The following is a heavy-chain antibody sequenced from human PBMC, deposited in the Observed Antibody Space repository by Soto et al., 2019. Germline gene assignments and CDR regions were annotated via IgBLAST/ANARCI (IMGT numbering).Heavy chain of an antibody. J-gene: IGHJ6*02. V-gene: IGHV3-21*01. D-gene: IGHD6-19*01. CDR3: ARDLKVAGTNSFYYYGMDV. CDR2: ISRSSRNI. Sequence: EVQLVESGGGLVKPGGSLRLSCADSGVTFSNCTMNWVRQAPGKGLEWVSSISRSSRNIYYADSLKGRFTISRDNAKNALYLQMNSLRAEDTAVYYCARDLKVAGTNSFYYYGMDVWGQGTTVTVSS. CDR1: GVTFSNCT.